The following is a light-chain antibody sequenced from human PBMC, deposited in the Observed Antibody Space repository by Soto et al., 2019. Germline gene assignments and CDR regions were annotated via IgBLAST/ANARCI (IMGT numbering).Light chain of an antibody. CDR1: RSNIGAGYD. Sequence: QSVLTQPPSVSGAPGQTVTISCTGSRSNIGAGYDVHWYQQLPGTAPKLLIYANTNRPSGVPDRFSGSKSGTSASLAIIGLQAEDEADYYCQSYDSSLSGYVFGTGTKLTVL. V-gene: IGLV1-40*01. J-gene: IGLJ1*01. CDR3: QSYDSSLSGYV. CDR2: ANT.